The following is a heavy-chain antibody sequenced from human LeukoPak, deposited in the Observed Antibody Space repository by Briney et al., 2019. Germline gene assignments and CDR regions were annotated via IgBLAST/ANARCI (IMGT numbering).Heavy chain of an antibody. CDR2: IYTSGST. CDR1: GGSIFSSNSY. V-gene: IGHV4-39*07. D-gene: IGHD1-26*01. CDR3: ARDGSWYSGSQALFY. Sequence: SETLSLTCTVSGGSIFSSNSYWGWIRQPPGKGLEWIGRIYTSGSTNYNPSLKSRVTMSVDTSKNQFSLKLSSVTAADTAVYYCARDGSWYSGSQALFYWGQGTLVTVSS. J-gene: IGHJ4*02.